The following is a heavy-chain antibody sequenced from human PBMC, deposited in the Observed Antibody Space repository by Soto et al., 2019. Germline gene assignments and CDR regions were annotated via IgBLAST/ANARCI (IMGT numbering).Heavy chain of an antibody. D-gene: IGHD3-22*01. V-gene: IGHV1-69*01. CDR1: GGSFSSYA. J-gene: IGHJ4*02. CDR3: ASGYYDSSGYSIDY. CDR2: LIVILGTT. Sequence: QVQLVQSGAEVRKPGSSVKVSCQSFGGSFSSYAFSWVRQAPGQGLEWMGGLIVILGTTDYAQKFQGRVTFTADEGTSTAYMEVSSLESEDTDIYYCASGYYDSSGYSIDYWGQGTQVTVSS.